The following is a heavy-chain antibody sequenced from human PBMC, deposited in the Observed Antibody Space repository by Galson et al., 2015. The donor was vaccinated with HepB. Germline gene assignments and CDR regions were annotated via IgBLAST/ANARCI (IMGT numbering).Heavy chain of an antibody. CDR2: INTNTGNP. CDR1: GYTFTSYA. Sequence: SVKVSCKASGYTFTSYAMNWVRQAPGQGLEWMGWINTNTGNPTYAQGFTGRFVFSLDTSVSTAYLQISSLKAEDTAVYYCARRVRDYCTGGVCYMAGYYYYYMDVWGKGTTVTVSS. V-gene: IGHV7-4-1*02. D-gene: IGHD2-8*02. J-gene: IGHJ6*03. CDR3: ARRVRDYCTGGVCYMAGYYYYYMDV.